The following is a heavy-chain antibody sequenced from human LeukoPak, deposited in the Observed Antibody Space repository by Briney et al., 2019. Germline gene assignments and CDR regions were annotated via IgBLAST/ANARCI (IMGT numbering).Heavy chain of an antibody. CDR2: MNPNSGNT. J-gene: IGHJ5*02. D-gene: IGHD2-15*01. CDR1: GYTFTSYD. Sequence: ASVKVSCKASGYTFTSYDINWVRQATGQGLEWMGWMNPNSGNTGYAQKFQGRVTMTRNTSISTAYMELSSLRSEDTAVYYCARDVGYCSGGSCSNWFDPWGQGTLVTVSS. CDR3: ARDVGYCSGGSCSNWFDP. V-gene: IGHV1-8*01.